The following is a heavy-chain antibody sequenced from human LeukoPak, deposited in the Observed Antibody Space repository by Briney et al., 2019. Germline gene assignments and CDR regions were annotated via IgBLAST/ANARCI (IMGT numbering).Heavy chain of an antibody. CDR3: ARDNQRYCSSTSCWYYYGMDV. CDR1: GGSISTYY. Sequence: PSETLSLTCTVSGGSISTYYWSWIRQPPGKGLEWIGYIYYSGNTNYNPSLYSRVTTSVDTSKNQFSLKLTSVTAADTAVYYCARDNQRYCSSTSCWYYYGMDVWGQGTTVTVSS. V-gene: IGHV4-59*01. CDR2: IYYSGNT. J-gene: IGHJ6*02. D-gene: IGHD2-2*01.